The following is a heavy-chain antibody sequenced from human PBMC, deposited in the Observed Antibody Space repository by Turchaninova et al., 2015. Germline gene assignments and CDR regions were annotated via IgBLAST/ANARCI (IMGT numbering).Heavy chain of an antibody. Sequence: QITLTESGPTRVRPTQTLTLPCTFSGFSLSTSGVGVGGLRQPPGKALEWLALIYWDDDKRYSPSLKTRLTITKDTSNNRVVLTMTNMDPVDTATYYCAHRRPNSGGWDTGVFDYWGQGTLVPVSS. CDR3: AHRRPNSGGWDTGVFDY. V-gene: IGHV2-5*02. CDR2: IYWDDDK. D-gene: IGHD6-19*01. J-gene: IGHJ4*02. CDR1: GFSLSTSGVG.